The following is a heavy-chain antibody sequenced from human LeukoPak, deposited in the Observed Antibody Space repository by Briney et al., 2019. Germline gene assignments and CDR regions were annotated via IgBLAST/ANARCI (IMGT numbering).Heavy chain of an antibody. CDR1: GFTFSVFG. J-gene: IGHJ6*02. Sequence: GGSLRLSCATSGFTFSVFGLHWIRQDPGKSLEWLAFISSDGTNTYYVESVKGRFTISRDFSKNSLYLQMNSLRAEDTAVYYCARDGPHYDLDVWGQGTTVTVSS. V-gene: IGHV3-30*12. D-gene: IGHD3-3*01. CDR3: ARDGPHYDLDV. CDR2: ISSDGTNT.